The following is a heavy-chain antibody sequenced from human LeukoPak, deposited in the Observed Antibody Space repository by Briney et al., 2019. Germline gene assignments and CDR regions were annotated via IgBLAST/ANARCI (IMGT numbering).Heavy chain of an antibody. CDR2: ISWNSGSI. Sequence: GRSLRLSCAASGFTFDDYAMHWVRQAPGKGLEWVSGISWNSGSIGYADSVKGRFTISRDNAKNSLYLQMNSLRAEDMALYYCAKANYDILTGYIDYWGQGTLDTVSS. CDR3: AKANYDILTGYIDY. D-gene: IGHD3-9*01. CDR1: GFTFDDYA. V-gene: IGHV3-9*03. J-gene: IGHJ4*02.